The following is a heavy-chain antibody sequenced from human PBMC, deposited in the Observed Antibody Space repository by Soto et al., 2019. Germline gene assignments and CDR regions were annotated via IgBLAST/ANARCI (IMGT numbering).Heavy chain of an antibody. CDR3: ARGYTSGYPSNWFDP. CDR2: ISYDGSNK. Sequence: GVSLRLSCGASGFTFSSYGMHWVRQAPGKGLEWVAVISYDGSNKYYADSVKGRFTISRDNSKNTLYLQMDSLRDEDTAVYYCARGYTSGYPSNWFDPWGQGT. V-gene: IGHV3-30*03. D-gene: IGHD3-3*01. CDR1: GFTFSSYG. J-gene: IGHJ5*02.